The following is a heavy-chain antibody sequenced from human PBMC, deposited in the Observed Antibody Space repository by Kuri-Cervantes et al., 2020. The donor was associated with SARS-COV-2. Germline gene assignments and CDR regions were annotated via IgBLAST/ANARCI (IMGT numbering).Heavy chain of an antibody. V-gene: IGHV1-69*05. CDR3: ARELLGIQSSGSYYMDV. Sequence: SVKVSCKASVCTFSSYAISWVRQAPGQGLEWMGGIIPIFGTANHAQKFQGRVTITTDESTSTAYMELSSLRSEDTAVYHYARELLGIQSSGSYYMDVWGKGTTVTVSS. CDR2: IIPIFGTA. J-gene: IGHJ6*03. CDR1: VCTFSSYA. D-gene: IGHD3-10*01.